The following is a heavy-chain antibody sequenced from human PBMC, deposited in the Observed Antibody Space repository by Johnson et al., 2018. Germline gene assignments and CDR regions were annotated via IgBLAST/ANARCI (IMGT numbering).Heavy chain of an antibody. V-gene: IGHV3-33*05. Sequence: QVQLVQSGGGVVQPGRSLRLSCAASGFTFSNYGIHWVRQAPGKGLEWVAVISYDGSNKYYADSVKGRFTISRDNSKNTLCLQMNSLRADDTAVYYCPRDQDVTAHGYYNYYGMDVWGQGTTVTVSS. CDR2: ISYDGSNK. J-gene: IGHJ6*02. CDR3: PRDQDVTAHGYYNYYGMDV. CDR1: GFTFSNYG. D-gene: IGHD2-21*02.